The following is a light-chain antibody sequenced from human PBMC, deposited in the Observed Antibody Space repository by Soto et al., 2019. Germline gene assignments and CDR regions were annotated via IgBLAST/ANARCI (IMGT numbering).Light chain of an antibody. Sequence: IVFTQSACTLSLSPGERATFSCRASQSVSSNYLAWYQQKPGRAPRLLIYGAFKRATGIPDRFSGSGSGTDFTLTISRMEPEDFAVYCCQQYGSSPRTFGQGTKVDIK. V-gene: IGKV3-20*01. CDR1: QSVSSNY. CDR3: QQYGSSPRT. CDR2: GAF. J-gene: IGKJ1*01.